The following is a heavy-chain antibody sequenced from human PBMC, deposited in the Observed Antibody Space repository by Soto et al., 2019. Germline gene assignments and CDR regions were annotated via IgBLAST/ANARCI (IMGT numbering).Heavy chain of an antibody. Sequence: SETLSLTCTVSGGSISSGGYYWSWIRQHPGKGLEWIGYIYYSGGTYYNPSLKSRVTISVDTSKNQFSLKLSSVTAADTAVYYCARDRGYYYDSSGYPLDFFFDYWGQGTLVTVSS. CDR1: GGSISSGGYY. CDR3: ARDRGYYYDSSGYPLDFFFDY. D-gene: IGHD3-22*01. J-gene: IGHJ4*02. CDR2: IYYSGGT. V-gene: IGHV4-31*03.